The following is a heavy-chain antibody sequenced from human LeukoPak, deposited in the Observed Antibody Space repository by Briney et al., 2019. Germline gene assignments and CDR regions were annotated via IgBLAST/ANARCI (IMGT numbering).Heavy chain of an antibody. V-gene: IGHV3-23*01. CDR2: ISGSGGST. Sequence: PGGYLRLSCAASGFTFSSYAMSWVRQAPGKGLEWVSAISGSGGSTYYADSVKGRFTISRDKSKNTLYLQMNSVRAEDTAVYYCAKAGIAAAGTWHYWGQGTLVTVSS. J-gene: IGHJ4*02. CDR3: AKAGIAAAGTWHY. D-gene: IGHD6-13*01. CDR1: GFTFSSYA.